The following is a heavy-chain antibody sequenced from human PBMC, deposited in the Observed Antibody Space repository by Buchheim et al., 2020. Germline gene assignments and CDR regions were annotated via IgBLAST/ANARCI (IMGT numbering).Heavy chain of an antibody. CDR1: GFTFSSYW. Sequence: EVQLVESGGGLVQPGGSLRLSCAASGFTFSSYWMHWVRQAPGKGLVWVSRINSDGSSTSYADSVKGRFTISRDNAKNTLYLQMNSLRAEDTAVYYCARPFYYYDSSSYYPHYYYYGMDVWSQGTT. V-gene: IGHV3-74*01. CDR3: ARPFYYYDSSSYYPHYYYYGMDV. D-gene: IGHD3-22*01. J-gene: IGHJ6*02. CDR2: INSDGSST.